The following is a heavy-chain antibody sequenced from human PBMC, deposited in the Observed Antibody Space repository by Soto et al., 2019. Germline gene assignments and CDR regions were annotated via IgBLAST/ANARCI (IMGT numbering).Heavy chain of an antibody. J-gene: IGHJ6*02. Sequence: PGGSLRLSCAASGFTFSSYELNWVRQAPGKGLEWVSYISSSGSTIYYADSVKGRFTISRDNAKNSLYLQMNSLRAEDTAVYYCARDSRRTQDCSSTSCYTVYYYYGMDVWGQGTTVTVSS. CDR2: ISSSGSTI. CDR1: GFTFSSYE. CDR3: ARDSRRTQDCSSTSCYTVYYYYGMDV. D-gene: IGHD2-2*02. V-gene: IGHV3-48*03.